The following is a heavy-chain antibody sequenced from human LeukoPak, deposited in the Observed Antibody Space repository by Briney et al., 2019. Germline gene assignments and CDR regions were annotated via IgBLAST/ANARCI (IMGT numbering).Heavy chain of an antibody. D-gene: IGHD4-17*01. CDR3: ARVTTTFYYYYYYMDV. CDR2: IIPIFGTA. Sequence: SVKVSCKASGGTFSSYAISWVRQAPGQGLEWMGGIIPIFGTANYAQKFQGRVTITADKSTSTAYMELSSLRSEDTAVYYCARVTTTFYYYYYYMDVWGKGTTVTVSS. V-gene: IGHV1-69*06. CDR1: GGTFSSYA. J-gene: IGHJ6*03.